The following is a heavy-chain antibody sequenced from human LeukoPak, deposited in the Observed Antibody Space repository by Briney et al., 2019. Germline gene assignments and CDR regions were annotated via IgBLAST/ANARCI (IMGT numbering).Heavy chain of an antibody. Sequence: VGSLRLSCEASRFTFSNYWMNWVRQAPGKGLEWVAHIKQDGGEKYYMDSVKGRFTISRDNAENLVYLLMDSLRAEDTAVYYCARGWNYAFRFDYWGQGTLVTVST. V-gene: IGHV3-7*01. CDR2: IKQDGGEK. J-gene: IGHJ4*02. D-gene: IGHD1-7*01. CDR3: ARGWNYAFRFDY. CDR1: RFTFSNYW.